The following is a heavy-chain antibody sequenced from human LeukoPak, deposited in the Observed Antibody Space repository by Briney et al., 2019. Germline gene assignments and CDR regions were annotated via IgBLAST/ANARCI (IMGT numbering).Heavy chain of an antibody. CDR2: FSGSGGST. CDR3: ANARGQWLPREFQH. V-gene: IGHV3-23*01. J-gene: IGHJ1*01. Sequence: PGGSLRLSCAASGFIFSNYAMSWVRQAPGKGLQWVSAFSGSGGSTYYADSVKGRFTISRDNSRNTLYLQMNSLRAEDTAVYYCANARGQWLPREFQHWGQGTLVTVSS. CDR1: GFIFSNYA. D-gene: IGHD6-19*01.